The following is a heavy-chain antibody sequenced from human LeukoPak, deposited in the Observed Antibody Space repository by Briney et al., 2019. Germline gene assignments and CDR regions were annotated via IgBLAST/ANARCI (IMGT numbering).Heavy chain of an antibody. Sequence: GASVKVSCKASGYTFTSYGISWVRQAPGQGLEWMGWISAYNGNTNYAQKLQGRVTMTTDTSTSTAYMELRSLRSDDTAVYYCARDTATGYSYGDYYYYYGMDVWGQGTTVTVSS. V-gene: IGHV1-18*01. J-gene: IGHJ6*02. CDR1: GYTFTSYG. D-gene: IGHD5-18*01. CDR3: ARDTATGYSYGDYYYYYGMDV. CDR2: ISAYNGNT.